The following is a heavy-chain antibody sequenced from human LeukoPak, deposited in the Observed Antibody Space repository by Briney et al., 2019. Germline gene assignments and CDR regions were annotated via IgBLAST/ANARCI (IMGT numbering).Heavy chain of an antibody. CDR2: IYYTGRT. CDR1: GGSISSYY. CDR3: ASGVAYSSVWSPLFDS. V-gene: IGHV4-59*08. Sequence: SETLSLTCTVSGGSISSYYWSWARQSPGEGLEWIGYIYYTGRTNYSPSLKSRVTISLDTSKNQFSLKLTSVTAADTAVYYCASGVAYSSVWSPLFDSWGQGTLVTVSS. D-gene: IGHD6-19*01. J-gene: IGHJ5*01.